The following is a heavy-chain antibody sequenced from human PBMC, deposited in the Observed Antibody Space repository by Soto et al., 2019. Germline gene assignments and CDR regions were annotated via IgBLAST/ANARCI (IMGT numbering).Heavy chain of an antibody. CDR3: ARESEDLTSNFDY. CDR2: ISSTTNYI. J-gene: IGHJ4*02. CDR1: GFTFTRYS. V-gene: IGHV3-21*01. Sequence: PGGSLRLSCAASGFTFTRYSMNWVRQAPGKGLEWVSSISSTTNYIYYADSMKGRFTVSRDNAKNSVYLEMNSLSAEDTAVYYCARESEDLTSNFDYWVQGTLVTVSS.